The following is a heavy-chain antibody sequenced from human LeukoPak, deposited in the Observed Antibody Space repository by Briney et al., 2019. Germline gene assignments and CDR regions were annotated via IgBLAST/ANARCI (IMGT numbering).Heavy chain of an antibody. Sequence: QAGGSLRLSCAASGFNVSNNYMTWVRQAPGKGLEWVSLIYSSGSTYYADSVKGRFTISRDNSKNTLYLQVNSLRAEDTAVYYCARRGDGGRSFDYWGQGTLVTVSS. CDR2: IYSSGST. D-gene: IGHD4-23*01. CDR1: GFNVSNNY. CDR3: ARRGDGGRSFDY. J-gene: IGHJ4*02. V-gene: IGHV3-53*01.